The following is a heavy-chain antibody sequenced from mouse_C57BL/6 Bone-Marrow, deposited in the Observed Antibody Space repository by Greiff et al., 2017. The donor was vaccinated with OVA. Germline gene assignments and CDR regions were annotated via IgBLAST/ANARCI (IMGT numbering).Heavy chain of an antibody. V-gene: IGHV10-1*01. CDR3: GLYAMDY. CDR2: IRSKSNNYAT. Sequence: EVKVVESGGGLVQPKGSLKLSCAASGFSFNTYAMNWVRQAPGKGLEWVARIRSKSNNYATYYADSVKDRFTISRDDSESMLYLQMNNLKTEDTAMYYCGLYAMDYWGQGTSVTVSS. CDR1: GFSFNTYA. J-gene: IGHJ4*01.